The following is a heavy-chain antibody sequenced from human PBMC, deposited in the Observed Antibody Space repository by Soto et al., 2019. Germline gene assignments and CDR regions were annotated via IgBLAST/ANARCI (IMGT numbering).Heavy chain of an antibody. CDR3: ARVALGYDILTGYRASAFDI. CDR1: GYTFTSYA. V-gene: IGHV1-3*01. D-gene: IGHD3-9*01. CDR2: INAGNGNT. J-gene: IGHJ3*02. Sequence: ASVKVSCKASGYTFTSYAMHWVRQAPGQRLEWMGWINAGNGNTKYSQKFQGRVTITRDTSASTAYMELSSLRSEDTAVYYCARVALGYDILTGYRASAFDIWGQGTMVTVSS.